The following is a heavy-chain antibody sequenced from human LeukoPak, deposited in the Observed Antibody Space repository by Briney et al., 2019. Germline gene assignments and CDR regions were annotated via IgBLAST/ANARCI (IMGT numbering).Heavy chain of an antibody. CDR3: VERGYCSGGSCLTIAFDI. V-gene: IGHV4-39*07. Sequence: SETLSLTCTVSGGSISSYYWGWIRQPPGKGLEWIGSIYYSGSTYYNPSLKSRVTISVDTSKNQFSLKLSSVTAADTAVYYCVERGYCSGGSCLTIAFDIWGQGTMVTVSS. J-gene: IGHJ3*02. CDR1: GGSISSYY. CDR2: IYYSGST. D-gene: IGHD2-15*01.